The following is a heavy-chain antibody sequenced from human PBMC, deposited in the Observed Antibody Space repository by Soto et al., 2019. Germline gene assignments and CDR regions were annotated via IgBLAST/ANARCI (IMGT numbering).Heavy chain of an antibody. CDR3: ARIPVDTYMINWFDP. CDR2: IYYSGST. CDR1: GGSISSSSYC. Sequence: SETLSLTCTVSGGSISSSSYCWGWIRQPPGKGLEWIGSIYYSGSTNYNPSLKSRVSISLDTSKNQFSLRLTSVTAADTAVYYCARIPVDTYMINWFDPWGQGTLVTVSS. J-gene: IGHJ5*02. D-gene: IGHD5-18*01. V-gene: IGHV4-39*07.